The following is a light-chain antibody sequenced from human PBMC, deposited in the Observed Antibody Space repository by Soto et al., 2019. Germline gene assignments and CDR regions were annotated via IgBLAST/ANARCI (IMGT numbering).Light chain of an antibody. V-gene: IGKV1-9*01. CDR1: QALSNS. CDR2: SAS. CDR3: QQLSRYPLN. J-gene: IGKJ4*01. Sequence: DLQLPQSPSVLSASVGDTVTITCRASQALSNSLAWYQQKPGKAPDLLIYSASTLQGGVPPRFSGSGSETEFSLTIRASQPEDVATYYCQQLSRYPLNSGGGTKVDIK.